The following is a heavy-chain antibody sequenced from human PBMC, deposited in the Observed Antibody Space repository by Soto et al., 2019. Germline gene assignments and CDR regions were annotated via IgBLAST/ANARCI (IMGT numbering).Heavy chain of an antibody. J-gene: IGHJ4*02. D-gene: IGHD2-2*01. CDR2: IKQSGSEK. CDR1: GFTFSSHW. V-gene: IGHV3-7*03. CDR3: AKEVGQFDY. Sequence: PGGSLRLSCAASGFTFSSHWMSWVRQAPGKGLEWVASIKQSGSEKHYVDSVKGRFTISRDNSKNTLYLQMNSLRAEDTAVYYCAKEVGQFDYWGQGTLVTVSS.